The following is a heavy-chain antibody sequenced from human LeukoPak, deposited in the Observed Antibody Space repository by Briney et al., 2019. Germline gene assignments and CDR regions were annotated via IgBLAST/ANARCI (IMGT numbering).Heavy chain of an antibody. CDR2: VWYDGSNK. CDR1: GFTFSSYG. D-gene: IGHD5-12*01. V-gene: IGHV3-33*01. Sequence: PGGSLRLSCAASGFTFSSYGMHWVRQAPGKGLEWVAVVWYDGSNKYYADSVKGRFTISRDNSKNTLYLQMNSLRAEDTAVYYCARDSGSGYDTAYFDYWGQGTLVTVSP. CDR3: ARDSGSGYDTAYFDY. J-gene: IGHJ4*02.